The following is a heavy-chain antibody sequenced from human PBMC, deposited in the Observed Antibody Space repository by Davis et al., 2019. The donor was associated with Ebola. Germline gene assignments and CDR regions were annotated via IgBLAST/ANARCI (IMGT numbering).Heavy chain of an antibody. D-gene: IGHD6-19*01. CDR3: AREVAVNYFDY. CDR1: GFTFDDYA. V-gene: IGHV3-43*02. CDR2: ISGDGGST. Sequence: GESLKISCAASGFTFDDYAMHWVRQAPGKGLEWVSLISGDGGSTYYADSVKGRFTIPRDNSKNSLYLQMNSLRAEDTAVYYCAREVAVNYFDYWGQGTLVTVSS. J-gene: IGHJ4*02.